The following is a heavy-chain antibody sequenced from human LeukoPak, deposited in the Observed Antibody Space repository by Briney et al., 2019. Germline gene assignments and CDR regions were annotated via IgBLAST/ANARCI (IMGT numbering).Heavy chain of an antibody. D-gene: IGHD3-22*01. J-gene: IGHJ4*02. Sequence: GGSLRLSCAASGFTFNNYNINWVRQAPGKGLEWVSYISTGRTTIYYADSVKGRFTISRDNAKNSLYLQMNSLRAEDTAVYYCAREVYYYDSSGFYYSGGFGYWGQGTLLTVSS. CDR2: ISTGRTTI. CDR1: GFTFNNYN. CDR3: AREVYYYDSSGFYYSGGFGY. V-gene: IGHV3-48*01.